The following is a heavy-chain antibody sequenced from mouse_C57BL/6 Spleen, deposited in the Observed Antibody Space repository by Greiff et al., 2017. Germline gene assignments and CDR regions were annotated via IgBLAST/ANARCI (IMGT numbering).Heavy chain of an antibody. CDR1: GYSITSDY. Sequence: EVQLVESGPGLAKPSQTLSLTCSVTGYSITSDYWNWIRKFPGNKLEYMGYISYSGSTYYNPSLKSRISITRDTSKNQYYLQLNSVTTEDTATYYCARKRNYYDYDEGYFDVWGTGTTVTVSS. J-gene: IGHJ1*03. D-gene: IGHD2-4*01. CDR3: ARKRNYYDYDEGYFDV. V-gene: IGHV3-8*01. CDR2: ISYSGST.